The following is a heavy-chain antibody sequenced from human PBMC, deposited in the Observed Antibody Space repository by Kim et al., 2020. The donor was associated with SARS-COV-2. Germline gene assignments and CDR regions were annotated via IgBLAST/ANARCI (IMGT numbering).Heavy chain of an antibody. J-gene: IGHJ4*02. CDR3: ASMDPILLGELSLPFDY. D-gene: IGHD3-16*02. Sequence: GGSLRLSCAASGFTFSSYEMNWVRQAPGKGLEWVSYISSSGSTIYYADSVKGRFTISRDNAKNSLYLQMNSLRAEDTAVYYCASMDPILLGELSLPFDYWGQGTLVTVSS. CDR1: GFTFSSYE. CDR2: ISSSGSTI. V-gene: IGHV3-48*03.